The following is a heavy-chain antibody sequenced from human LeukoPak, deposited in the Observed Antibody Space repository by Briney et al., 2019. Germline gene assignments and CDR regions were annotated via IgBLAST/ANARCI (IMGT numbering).Heavy chain of an antibody. J-gene: IGHJ4*02. CDR3: ACGYDSDYASFDY. D-gene: IGHD3-22*01. CDR2: IYYSGST. Sequence: PSQTLSLTCTVSGGSIRSGGYYWTSIRQHPGKGLEWIGYIYYSGSTYYNPSLKSRVTISVDTSKNQFSLKLSSVTAADTAVYYCACGYDSDYASFDYWGQGTLVTVSS. CDR1: GGSIRSGGYY. V-gene: IGHV4-31*03.